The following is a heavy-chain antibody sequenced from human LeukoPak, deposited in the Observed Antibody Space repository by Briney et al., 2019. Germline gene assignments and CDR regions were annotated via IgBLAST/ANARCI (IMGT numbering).Heavy chain of an antibody. CDR2: ITSSSSRT. J-gene: IGHJ5*02. CDR1: GFIFSTYN. D-gene: IGHD1-1*01. Sequence: GGSLRLSCSASGFIFSTYNMNWVRQAPGKALEWVSSITSSSSRTFYADSVKGRYTISRDNAKNSLYLQMDSLRAEDTAVYYCARSTGWFDPWGQGTLVTVSS. V-gene: IGHV3-21*01. CDR3: ARSTGWFDP.